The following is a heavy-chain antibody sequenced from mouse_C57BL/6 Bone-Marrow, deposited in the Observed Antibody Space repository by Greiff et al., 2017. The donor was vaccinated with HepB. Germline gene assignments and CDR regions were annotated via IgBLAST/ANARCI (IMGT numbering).Heavy chain of an antibody. J-gene: IGHJ3*01. CDR2: ISDGGSYT. CDR3: ARDPFDYYGSSGAY. V-gene: IGHV5-4*01. D-gene: IGHD1-1*01. CDR1: GFTFSSYA. Sequence: DVMLVESGGGLVKPGGSLKLSCAASGFTFSSYAMSWVRQTPEKRLEWVATISDGGSYTYYPDNVKGRFTYPDNAKNNLYLQMSHLKSEDTAMYYCARDPFDYYGSSGAYWGQGTLVTVSA.